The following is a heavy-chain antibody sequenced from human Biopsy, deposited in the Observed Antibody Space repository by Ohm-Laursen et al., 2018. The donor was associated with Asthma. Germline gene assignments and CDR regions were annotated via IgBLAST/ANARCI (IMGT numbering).Heavy chain of an antibody. CDR2: ISGSGGST. CDR3: AKESRRDDYNRRNYYFDY. V-gene: IGHV3-23*01. Sequence: SLRLSCAASGFTFSSYAMSWVRQAPGKGLEWVSAISGSGGSTYYADSVKGRFTISRDNSKNTLYLQMNSLRAEDTAVYYCAKESRRDDYNRRNYYFDYWGQGTLVTVSS. CDR1: GFTFSSYA. D-gene: IGHD5-24*01. J-gene: IGHJ4*02.